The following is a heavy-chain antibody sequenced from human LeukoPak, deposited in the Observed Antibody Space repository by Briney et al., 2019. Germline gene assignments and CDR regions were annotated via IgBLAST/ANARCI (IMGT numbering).Heavy chain of an antibody. CDR2: INPHSGGT. D-gene: IGHD6-13*01. CDR3: ARAAAATMANYFDY. J-gene: IGHJ4*02. CDR1: GYTFTDYY. Sequence: ASVKVSCTASGYTFTDYYIHWVRQAPGQGLEWMGWINPHSGGTSYAQKFQGRVTMTRDTSISTAHMELSRLRSDDTAVHYCARAAAATMANYFDYWGQGTLVTVSS. V-gene: IGHV1-2*02.